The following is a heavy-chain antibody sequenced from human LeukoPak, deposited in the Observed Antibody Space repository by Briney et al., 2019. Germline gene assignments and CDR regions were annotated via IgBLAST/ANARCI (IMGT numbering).Heavy chain of an antibody. CDR1: GGSISSNNYY. J-gene: IGHJ4*02. V-gene: IGHV4-39*07. CDR3: ASNTGTVFDY. Sequence: SETLSLTCTVSGGSISSNNYYWGWIRQPPGKGLEWIGNIYYSGGTHYNPSLRSRVTISLEMSKHQFSLNLTSVTAADTAVYYCASNTGTVFDYWGQGALVTVSS. CDR2: IYYSGGT. D-gene: IGHD7-27*01.